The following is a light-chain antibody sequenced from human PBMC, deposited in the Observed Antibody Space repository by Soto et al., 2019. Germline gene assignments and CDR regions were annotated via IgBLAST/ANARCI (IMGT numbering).Light chain of an antibody. CDR3: CSYAGSSTFPV. V-gene: IGLV2-23*03. J-gene: IGLJ1*01. CDR2: EGS. CDR1: SSDVGSYNL. Sequence: SVLPQPASVSGSPGQSITISCTGTSSDVGSYNLVSWYQQHPGKAPKLMIYEGSKRPSGVSDRFSGSKSGNTASLTISGLQAEDEADYYCCSYAGSSTFPVFGTGTKVTVL.